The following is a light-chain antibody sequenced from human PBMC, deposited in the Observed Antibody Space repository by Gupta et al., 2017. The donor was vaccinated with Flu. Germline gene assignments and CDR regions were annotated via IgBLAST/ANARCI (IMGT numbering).Light chain of an antibody. V-gene: IGKV1-39*01. CDR2: AAS. CDR1: QSISSY. J-gene: IGKJ3*01. CDR3: QQSYSNLICT. Sequence: DIQMTQSPSSLSASVGDRVTITCRASQSISSYLNWYQQKPGKAPKLLIYAASSLQSGVPSRFSGSRSGTDFTLTISSLQPEDFATYYCQQSYSNLICTFGPGTKVDIK.